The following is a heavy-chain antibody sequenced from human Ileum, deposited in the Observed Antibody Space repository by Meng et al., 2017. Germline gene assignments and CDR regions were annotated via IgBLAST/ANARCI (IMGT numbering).Heavy chain of an antibody. J-gene: IGHJ4*02. CDR1: GFTFKFYG. V-gene: IGHV3-30*02. CDR2: IHNDENAP. CDR3: ATDGPDHDIDN. Sequence: QVQLGESGGGGVQPGRSLRLSCAASGFTFKFYGMHWVRQAPGKGLEWVAFIHNDENAPFYADSVKGRFTISRDNSKNTLYLQLNSLRAEDTAVYYCATDGPDHDIDNWGRGTLVT. D-gene: IGHD1-1*01.